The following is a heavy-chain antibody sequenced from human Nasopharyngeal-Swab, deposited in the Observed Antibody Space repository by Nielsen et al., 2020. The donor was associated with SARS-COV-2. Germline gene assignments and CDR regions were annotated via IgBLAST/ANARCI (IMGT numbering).Heavy chain of an antibody. J-gene: IGHJ6*02. CDR1: GLTFSSYA. CDR2: ISGSGGST. D-gene: IGHD6-13*01. Sequence: GGSLRLSCAASGLTFSSYAMSWVRQAPGKGLEWVSAISGSGGSTYYADSVKGRFTISRDNSKNTLYLQMNSLRAEDTAVYYCAKDAGMGWYYYYGMDVWGQWTTVTVSS. CDR3: AKDAGMGWYYYYGMDV. V-gene: IGHV3-23*01.